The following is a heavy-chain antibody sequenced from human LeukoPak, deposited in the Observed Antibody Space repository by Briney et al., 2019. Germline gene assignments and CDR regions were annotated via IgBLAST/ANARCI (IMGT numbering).Heavy chain of an antibody. CDR2: IYSGGST. CDR3: ARAGVSNYGGYTY. J-gene: IGHJ4*02. V-gene: IGHV3-53*01. CDR1: GFTVSSNY. D-gene: IGHD5-12*01. Sequence: GGSLRLSCAASGFTVSSNYMSWVRQAPGKGLEWVSVIYSGGSTYYADSVKGRFTISRDNSKNTLYLQMNSLRAEDTAVYYCARAGVSNYGGYTYWGQGTLVTVSS.